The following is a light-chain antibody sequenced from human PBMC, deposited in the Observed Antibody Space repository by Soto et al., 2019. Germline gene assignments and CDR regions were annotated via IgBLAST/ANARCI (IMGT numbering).Light chain of an antibody. CDR1: QSVDTY. Sequence: IGLTQAPSTLSFSPGEIATLSFRAIQSVDTYLAWYQQRPGQAPRLLIYDASNRAAGIPARFSGSGSGTDFTLTSSSLEPEDFAVYYCQQRTYTRTFGGGTKVDIK. V-gene: IGKV3-11*01. J-gene: IGKJ4*01. CDR3: QQRTYTRT. CDR2: DAS.